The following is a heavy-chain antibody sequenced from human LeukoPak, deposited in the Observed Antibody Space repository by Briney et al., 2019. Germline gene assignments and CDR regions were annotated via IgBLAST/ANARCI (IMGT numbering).Heavy chain of an antibody. Sequence: SETLSLTCTVSGGSISSYYWSWIRQPPGKGLELIGYIYYSGSTNYNPSLKSRVTISVDTSKNQFSLKLSSVTAADTAVYYCARQMDTAMVTGHYYYYMDVWGKGTTVTVSS. J-gene: IGHJ6*03. CDR3: ARQMDTAMVTGHYYYYMDV. CDR2: IYYSGST. V-gene: IGHV4-59*08. CDR1: GGSISSYY. D-gene: IGHD5-18*01.